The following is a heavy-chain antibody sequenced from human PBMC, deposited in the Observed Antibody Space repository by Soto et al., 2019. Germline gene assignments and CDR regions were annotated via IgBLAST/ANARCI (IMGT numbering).Heavy chain of an antibody. Sequence: GASVKVSCKASGGTFSSYAISWVRQAPGQGLEWMGGIIPIFGTANYAQKFQGRVTITADESTSTAYMELSSLRSEDTAVYYCARGGMIAAAAPLGYYYYYYGMDVWGQGTTVTVSS. CDR2: IIPIFGTA. V-gene: IGHV1-69*13. CDR3: ARGGMIAAAAPLGYYYYYYGMDV. J-gene: IGHJ6*02. D-gene: IGHD6-13*01. CDR1: GGTFSSYA.